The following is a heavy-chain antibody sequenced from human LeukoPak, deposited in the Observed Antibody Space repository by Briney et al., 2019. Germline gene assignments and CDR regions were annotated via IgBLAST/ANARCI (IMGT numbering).Heavy chain of an antibody. V-gene: IGHV5-51*01. D-gene: IGHD5-18*01. CDR3: ARGGRDTAMVTDAFDI. J-gene: IGHJ3*02. Sequence: GESLKISCKGSGYSFTSYWIGWVRQMPGKGLEWMGIIYPGDSDTRYSPSFQGQVTISADKSISTAYLQWSSLKASDTAMYYCARGGRDTAMVTDAFDIWGQGTMVTVSS. CDR1: GYSFTSYW. CDR2: IYPGDSDT.